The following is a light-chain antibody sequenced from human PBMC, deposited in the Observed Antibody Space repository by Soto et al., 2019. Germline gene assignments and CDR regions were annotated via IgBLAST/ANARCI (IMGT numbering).Light chain of an antibody. Sequence: EIVLTQSPGTLSLSPGERATLTCRASQTVTSSYLAWYQQKPGQAPRLLMYGASSRATGIPDRFSGSGSGTDFNLTISRLEPEDFAVYYCHQYGSSPLTFGPGTKVDIK. CDR2: GAS. CDR1: QTVTSSY. J-gene: IGKJ3*01. CDR3: HQYGSSPLT. V-gene: IGKV3-20*01.